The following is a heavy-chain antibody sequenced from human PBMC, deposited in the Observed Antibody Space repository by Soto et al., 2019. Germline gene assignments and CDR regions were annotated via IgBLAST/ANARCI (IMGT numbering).Heavy chain of an antibody. CDR2: IFYTGST. CDR3: ARDGTKVGWYYGVDV. V-gene: IGHV4-59*01. CDR1: GGSISSDY. J-gene: IGHJ6*02. Sequence: SETLSLTCTVSGGSISSDYWSWIRQPPGKGLEWIGHIFYTGSTEYNPSLKSRVTISVDTSKTQFSLKLSSVTAADTAVYYCARDGTKVGWYYGVDVWGQGTTVTVSS. D-gene: IGHD1-26*01.